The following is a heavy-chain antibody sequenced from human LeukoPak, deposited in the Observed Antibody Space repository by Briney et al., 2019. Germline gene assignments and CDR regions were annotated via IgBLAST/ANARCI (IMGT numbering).Heavy chain of an antibody. Sequence: GESLQLSCLGSDYSFTSYWIGWVRQMTGKGLEWMGIIYPGDSDTRYSQSYQGQVTISADKSISTAYLQWSSLKAANTAMYYCARAKPTRFLEWLPYTNFDHWGQGTLVTVSS. J-gene: IGHJ4*02. D-gene: IGHD3-3*01. V-gene: IGHV5-51*01. CDR1: DYSFTSYW. CDR3: ARAKPTRFLEWLPYTNFDH. CDR2: IYPGDSDT.